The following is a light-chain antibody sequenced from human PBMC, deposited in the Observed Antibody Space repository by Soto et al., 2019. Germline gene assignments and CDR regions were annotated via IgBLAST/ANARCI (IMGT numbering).Light chain of an antibody. CDR1: SSDVGGYNY. V-gene: IGLV2-14*01. J-gene: IGLJ1*01. CDR3: SSYTSGTTLYV. CDR2: ASS. Sequence: QSVLTQPASVSGSPGQSITISCTGTSSDVGGYNYVSWYQHHAGKAPRLMIYASSNRPSGVSHRFSGSRSGNMASLTISGLQAEDEADYYCSSYTSGTTLYVFGTGTKVTVL.